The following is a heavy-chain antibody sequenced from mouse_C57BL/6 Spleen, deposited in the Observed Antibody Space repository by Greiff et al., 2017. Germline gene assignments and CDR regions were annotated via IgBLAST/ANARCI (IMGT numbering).Heavy chain of an antibody. CDR3: AKNFYGYDYAMDY. CDR2: IWSGGST. V-gene: IGHV2-4*01. D-gene: IGHD2-2*01. CDR1: GFSLTSYG. Sequence: ESGPGLVQPSQSLSITCTVSGFSLTSYGVHWVRQPPGKGLEWLGVIWSGGSTDYNAAFISRLSISKDNSKSQVFFKMNSLQADDTAIYYCAKNFYGYDYAMDYWGQGTSVTVSS. J-gene: IGHJ4*01.